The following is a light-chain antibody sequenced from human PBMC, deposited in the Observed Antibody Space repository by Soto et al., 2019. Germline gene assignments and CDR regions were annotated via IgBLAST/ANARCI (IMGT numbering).Light chain of an antibody. V-gene: IGLV2-14*03. CDR3: SSYTTSNTRQIV. J-gene: IGLJ1*01. CDR1: SSDVVGYNY. CDR2: DVT. Sequence: QSALTQPASVSGSPGQSNTISCTGTSSDVVGYNYVSWYQHHPGKATKLIIYDVTNRPSGVSNPFSGSMSGNTASLTISGLQPDDEADYYCSSYTTSNTRQIVFGTGTKLTVL.